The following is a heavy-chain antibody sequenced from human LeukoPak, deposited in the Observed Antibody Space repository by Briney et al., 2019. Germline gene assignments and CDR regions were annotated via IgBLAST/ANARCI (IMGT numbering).Heavy chain of an antibody. CDR2: ISAYNGNT. CDR1: GYTFTSYG. CDR3: ARGGRTGYYGSGSYYNPFDY. V-gene: IGHV1-18*01. J-gene: IGHJ4*02. D-gene: IGHD3-10*01. Sequence: GASVKVSCKASGYTFTSYGISWVRQAPGQGLEWMGWISAYNGNTNYAQKLQGRVAVTTDTSTSTAYMELRSLRSDDTAVYYCARGGRTGYYGSGSYYNPFDYWGQGTLVTVSS.